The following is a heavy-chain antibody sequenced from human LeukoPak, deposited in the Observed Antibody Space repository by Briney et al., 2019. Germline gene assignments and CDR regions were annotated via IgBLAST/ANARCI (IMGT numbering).Heavy chain of an antibody. Sequence: SETLSLTCTVSGGSISSYYWSWIRQPPGKGLEWIGYIYYSGSTNYNPSLKSRVTISVDTSKNQFSLKLSSVTAADTAVYYCARQGAAAGYYYCYGMDVWGQGTTVTVSS. CDR3: ARQGAAAGYYYCYGMDV. D-gene: IGHD6-13*01. V-gene: IGHV4-59*08. CDR1: GGSISSYY. J-gene: IGHJ6*02. CDR2: IYYSGST.